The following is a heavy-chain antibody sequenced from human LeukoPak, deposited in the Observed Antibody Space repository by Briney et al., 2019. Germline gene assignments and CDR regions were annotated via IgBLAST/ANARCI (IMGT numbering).Heavy chain of an antibody. D-gene: IGHD6-13*01. CDR1: GYTFTAYY. V-gene: IGHV1-2*02. CDR2: INPNSGGT. J-gene: IGHJ4*02. Sequence: ASVKVSCKASGYTFTAYYMHWVRQAPGQGRECMGWINPNSGGTNYAQKCQGRFTMTRDTSISTAYMELRRLRSDDTAVYYCARESRIAAAGYIDYWGQGTLVTVSS. CDR3: ARESRIAAAGYIDY.